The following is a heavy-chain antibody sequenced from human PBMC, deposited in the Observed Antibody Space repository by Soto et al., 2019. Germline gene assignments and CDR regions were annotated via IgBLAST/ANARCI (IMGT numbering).Heavy chain of an antibody. Sequence: LEMLSHTCTVSGGSISSYSWCWIQQPPGKGLEWIGYIYYSGSTNYNASLTSRVTISVDTSKNQFSLKLSSVTAADTAVYYCTRHEHSDCCCWGQGTRVPVSS. CDR1: GGSISSYS. CDR2: IYYSGST. D-gene: IGHD2-21*02. J-gene: IGHJ4*02. CDR3: TRHEHSDCCC. V-gene: IGHV4-59*08.